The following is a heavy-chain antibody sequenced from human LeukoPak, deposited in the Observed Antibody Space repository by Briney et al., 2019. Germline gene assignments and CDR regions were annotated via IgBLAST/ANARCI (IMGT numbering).Heavy chain of an antibody. CDR1: GGSFSGYY. D-gene: IGHD2-2*02. Sequence: PSETLSLTCAVYGGSFSGYYWSWIRQPPGKGLEWIGEINHSGSTNYNPSLKSRVTISVDTSKNQFSLKLSSVTAADTAVYYCASRDCSSTRCYSFDQWGQGTLVTVSS. V-gene: IGHV4-34*01. J-gene: IGHJ4*02. CDR2: INHSGST. CDR3: ASRDCSSTRCYSFDQ.